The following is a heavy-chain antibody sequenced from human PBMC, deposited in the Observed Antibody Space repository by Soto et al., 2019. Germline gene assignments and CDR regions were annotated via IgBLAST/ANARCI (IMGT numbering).Heavy chain of an antibody. CDR3: AKDRGVGATWDYYYYYGMGV. D-gene: IGHD1-26*01. CDR1: VFTFSSYG. J-gene: IGHJ6*02. CDR2: ISYDGSNK. V-gene: IGHV3-30*18. Sequence: SLRLSCAASVFTFSSYGMHWVRQAPGKGLEWVAVISYDGSNKYYADSVKGRFTISRDNSKNTLYLQMNSLRAEDTAVYYCAKDRGVGATWDYYYYYGMGVWGQGTTVTAP.